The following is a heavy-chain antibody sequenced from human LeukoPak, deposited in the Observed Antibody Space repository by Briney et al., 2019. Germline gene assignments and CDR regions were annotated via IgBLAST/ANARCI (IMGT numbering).Heavy chain of an antibody. CDR3: AKVELAGY. J-gene: IGHJ4*02. CDR2: ISWNSGSI. D-gene: IGHD6-6*01. CDR1: GFTFDDYA. V-gene: IGHV3-9*01. Sequence: SRSLRLSCAASGFTFDDYAMHWVRQAPGKGLEWVSGISWNSGSIGYADSVKGRFTISRDNAKNSLYLQMNSLRAEDTALYYCAKVELAGYWGQGTLVTVSS.